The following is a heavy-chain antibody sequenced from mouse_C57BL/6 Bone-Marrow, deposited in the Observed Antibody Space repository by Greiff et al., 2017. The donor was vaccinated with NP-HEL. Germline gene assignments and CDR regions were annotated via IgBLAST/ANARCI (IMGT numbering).Heavy chain of an antibody. D-gene: IGHD2-5*01. V-gene: IGHV5-16*01. CDR1: GFTFSDYY. J-gene: IGHJ2*01. CDR3: ARYSNLYYFDY. Sequence: EVQLVESEGGLVQPGSSMKLSCTASGFTFSDYYMAWVRQVPEKGLEWVANINYDGSSTYYLDSLKSRFIISRDNAKNNLYLQMSSLKSDDTATYYCARYSNLYYFDYWGQGTTLTVSS. CDR2: INYDGSST.